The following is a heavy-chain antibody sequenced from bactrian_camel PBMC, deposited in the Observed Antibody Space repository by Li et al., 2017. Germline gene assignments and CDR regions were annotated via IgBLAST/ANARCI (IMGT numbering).Heavy chain of an antibody. D-gene: IGHD7*01. CDR3: TKGWGSGTSV. Sequence: VQLVESGGGSVQAGGSLRLSCVASGNLYSRGCMGWFRQGPGKEREGVAFIYTGSGSTYHADSVKGRFTLSEDSAKNTVYLQLNSLKTEDTAIYYCTKGWGSGTSVRGQGTQVTVS. CDR2: IYTGSGST. V-gene: IGHV3S54*01. J-gene: IGHJ4*01. CDR1: GNLYSRGC.